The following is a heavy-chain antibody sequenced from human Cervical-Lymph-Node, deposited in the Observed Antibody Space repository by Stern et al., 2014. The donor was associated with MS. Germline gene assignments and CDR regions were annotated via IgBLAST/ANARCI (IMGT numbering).Heavy chain of an antibody. Sequence: QVQLVQSGAEVKKPGASVKVSCKTSGYTFNSYGITWVRQAPGQGLEWMGWISGYNGHTNYAQKLQDRVTMTTDTSTSTAYMELRSLRSDDTAVYYCAGGFGFHYFDYWGQGTLVTVSS. CDR1: GYTFNSYG. D-gene: IGHD3-10*01. V-gene: IGHV1-18*01. J-gene: IGHJ4*02. CDR3: AGGFGFHYFDY. CDR2: ISGYNGHT.